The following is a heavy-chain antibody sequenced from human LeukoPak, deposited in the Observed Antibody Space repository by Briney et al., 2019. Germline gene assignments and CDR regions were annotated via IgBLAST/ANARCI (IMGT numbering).Heavy chain of an antibody. CDR2: INSDGSDT. V-gene: IGHV3-74*01. J-gene: IGHJ4*02. Sequence: GGSLRLSCAASGFTFSSYWMHWVRQAPGKGLVWVSRINSDGSDTTYADSVKGRFTISRDNAKNTLYLQMNSLRAEDAAVYYCAKNGPGLGYFDYWGQGTLVTVSS. CDR3: AKNGPGLGYFDY. D-gene: IGHD3-10*01. CDR1: GFTFSSYW.